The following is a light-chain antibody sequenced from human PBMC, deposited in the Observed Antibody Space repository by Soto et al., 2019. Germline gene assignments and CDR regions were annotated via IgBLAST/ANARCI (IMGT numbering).Light chain of an antibody. CDR3: QQYNNWPPIT. CDR1: QSVGNS. J-gene: IGKJ5*01. CDR2: YAS. Sequence: EVMMTQSPATLSVSPGDTATLSCRASQSVGNSLAWYQQKPGQAPRLLMYYASTRATDVPAKFSGSGSGTEFTLTISSLQSEDFAVYYCQQYNNWPPITFGQGTRLEIK. V-gene: IGKV3-15*01.